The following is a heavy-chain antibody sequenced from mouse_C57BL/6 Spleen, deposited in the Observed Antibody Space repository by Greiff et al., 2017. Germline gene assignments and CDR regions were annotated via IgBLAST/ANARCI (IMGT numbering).Heavy chain of an antibody. CDR1: GYAFSSSW. Sequence: QVQLQQSGPELVKPGASVKISCKASGYAFSSSWMNWVKQRPGKGLEWIGRLYPGDGDTNYNGKFKGKATLTADKSSSTAYMQLSSLTSEDSAVYFCARGGAATVQYYWGQGTTLTVSS. D-gene: IGHD1-1*01. CDR2: LYPGDGDT. V-gene: IGHV1-82*01. J-gene: IGHJ2*01. CDR3: ARGGAATVQYY.